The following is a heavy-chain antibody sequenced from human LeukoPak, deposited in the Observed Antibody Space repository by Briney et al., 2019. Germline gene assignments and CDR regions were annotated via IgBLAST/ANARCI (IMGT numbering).Heavy chain of an antibody. CDR2: INPNTGVT. J-gene: IGHJ6*02. V-gene: IGHV1-2*02. CDR3: ARDRTTVTTGYYGMDV. Sequence: ASVTVSCKASGYXFTGYYIHWVRQAPGQGLEWMGWINPNTGVTNYAQKFQGRVTLTRDTSIITAYMELTRLRSDDTAMYYCARDRTTVTTGYYGMDVWGQGTTLTVSS. D-gene: IGHD4-17*01. CDR1: GYXFTGYY.